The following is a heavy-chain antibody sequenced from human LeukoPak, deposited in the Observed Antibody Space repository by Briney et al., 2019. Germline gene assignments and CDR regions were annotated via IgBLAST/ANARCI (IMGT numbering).Heavy chain of an antibody. Sequence: EASVKVSCKASGYTFTGYYMHWVRQAPGQGLEWMGWINPNSGGTNYAQKFQGRVTMTRDTSISTAYMELSRLRSDDTAVYYCARSGYSSSSDFDYWGQGTLVTVSS. CDR2: INPNSGGT. D-gene: IGHD6-13*01. V-gene: IGHV1-2*02. J-gene: IGHJ4*02. CDR3: ARSGYSSSSDFDY. CDR1: GYTFTGYY.